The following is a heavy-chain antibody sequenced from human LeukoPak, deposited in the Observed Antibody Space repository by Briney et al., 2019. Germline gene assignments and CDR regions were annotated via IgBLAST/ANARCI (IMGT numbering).Heavy chain of an antibody. D-gene: IGHD4-17*01. CDR3: VSGDYGNY. CDR1: GFTFSNAW. Sequence: GSLRLSCAASGFTFSNAWMSWVRQAPGKGLVWVSRVNSDGSSTNYADSVEGRFTVSRDNAKNTLFLQMNSLRVEDTALYYCVSGDYGNYWGQGTLVTVSS. V-gene: IGHV3-74*01. J-gene: IGHJ4*02. CDR2: VNSDGSST.